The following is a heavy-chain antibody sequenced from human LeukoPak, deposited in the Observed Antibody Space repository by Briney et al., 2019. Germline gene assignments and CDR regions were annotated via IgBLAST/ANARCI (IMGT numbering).Heavy chain of an antibody. V-gene: IGHV3-23*01. D-gene: IGHD2-15*01. CDR2: ISGSGSSS. CDR1: GFTFSNYA. J-gene: IGHJ4*02. CDR3: AKVRGYCSGGSCYYPFDY. Sequence: GGSLRLSCTASGFTFSNYAMSWVRQAPGKGLEWVSDISGSGSSSNYADSVKGRFTISRDNSENTLFLQMNSLRAEDTAIYYCAKVRGYCSGGSCYYPFDYWGQGTLVTVPS.